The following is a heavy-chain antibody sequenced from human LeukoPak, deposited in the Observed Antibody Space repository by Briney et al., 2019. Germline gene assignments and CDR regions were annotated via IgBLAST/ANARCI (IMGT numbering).Heavy chain of an antibody. CDR3: ARDYYDSSGYYYGPGDV. D-gene: IGHD3-22*01. CDR1: GLIFGGYA. Sequence: GGFLRLSCAASGLIFGGYAMHWVRQVPGEGLEWVAVISYDGSNKYYADSVKGRFTISRDNSKNTLYLQMNSLRAEDTAVYYCARDYYDSSGYYYGPGDVWGQGTTVTVSS. CDR2: ISYDGSNK. V-gene: IGHV3-30*03. J-gene: IGHJ6*02.